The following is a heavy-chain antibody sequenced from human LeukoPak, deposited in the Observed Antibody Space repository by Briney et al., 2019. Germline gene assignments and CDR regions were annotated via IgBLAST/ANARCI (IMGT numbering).Heavy chain of an antibody. Sequence: ASVKVSCKASGYTFTGYYMHWVRQAPGQGLEWMGWINPNSGGTNYAQKFQGRVTMTTDTSTSTAYMELRSLRSDDTAVYYCARDKGSLLSPRTDYWGQGTLVTVSS. CDR1: GYTFTGYY. V-gene: IGHV1-2*02. CDR3: ARDKGSLLSPRTDY. J-gene: IGHJ4*02. CDR2: INPNSGGT. D-gene: IGHD2-15*01.